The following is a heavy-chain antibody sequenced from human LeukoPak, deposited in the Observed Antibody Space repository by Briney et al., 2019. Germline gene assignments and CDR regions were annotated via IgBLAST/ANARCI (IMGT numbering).Heavy chain of an antibody. CDR2: IYSGGST. J-gene: IGHJ4*02. Sequence: GGSLRLSCAASGFTVSSNYMSWVRQAPGKGLEWVSVIYSGGSTYYADSVKGRFTISRDNSKNTLYLQMNSLRAEDTAVYYCARDSYYYDSSGYYFNGRSFDYWGQGTLVTVSS. V-gene: IGHV3-66*02. CDR1: GFTVSSNY. D-gene: IGHD3-22*01. CDR3: ARDSYYYDSSGYYFNGRSFDY.